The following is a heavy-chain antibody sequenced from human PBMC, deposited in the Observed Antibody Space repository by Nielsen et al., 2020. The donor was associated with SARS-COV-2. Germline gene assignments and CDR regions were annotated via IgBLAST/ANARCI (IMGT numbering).Heavy chain of an antibody. CDR3: AKDWPNCSGGSCYSPGWFDP. D-gene: IGHD2-15*01. CDR1: GFSFSTYG. J-gene: IGHJ5*02. Sequence: GGSLRLSCAVSGFSFSTYGMHWVRQTPGKGLEWVAVIWYDGSKEYYADSVKGRFTISRENSKNTLYLQMNSLRAEDTAVYYCAKDWPNCSGGSCYSPGWFDPWGQGTLVTVSS. CDR2: IWYDGSKE. V-gene: IGHV3-30*02.